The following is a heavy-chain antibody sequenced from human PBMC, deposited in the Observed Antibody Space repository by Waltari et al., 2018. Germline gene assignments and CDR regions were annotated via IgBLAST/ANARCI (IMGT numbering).Heavy chain of an antibody. D-gene: IGHD1-26*01. J-gene: IGHJ4*02. CDR3: ARDRWEQAIDY. CDR1: GFTLSSYS. CDR2: ITRSSRDI. Sequence: EVQLVESGGGLVKPGGSLRLSCAASGFTLSSYSMNWVRQAPGKGLEWVPSITRSSRDIYYADSGKGRFTISRDNAKNSLYLQMNSLRAEDTAVYYCARDRWEQAIDYWGQGTLVTVSS. V-gene: IGHV3-21*01.